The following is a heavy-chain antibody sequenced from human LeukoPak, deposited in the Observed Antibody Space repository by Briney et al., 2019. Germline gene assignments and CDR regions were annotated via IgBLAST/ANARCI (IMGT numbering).Heavy chain of an antibody. V-gene: IGHV3-9*01. CDR2: ISWNSGSI. D-gene: IGHD3-10*01. Sequence: PGRSLRLSCAASGFTFDDYAMHWVRQAPGKGLEWVSGISWNSGSIGYADSVKGRFTISRDNAKNSLYLQMNSLRAEDTALYYCAKDIGARWFGGFSYFDYWGQGTLVTVSS. CDR3: AKDIGARWFGGFSYFDY. CDR1: GFTFDDYA. J-gene: IGHJ4*02.